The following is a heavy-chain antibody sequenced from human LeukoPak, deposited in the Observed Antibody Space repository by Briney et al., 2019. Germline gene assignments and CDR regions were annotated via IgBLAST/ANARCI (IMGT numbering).Heavy chain of an antibody. D-gene: IGHD2-2*01. J-gene: IGHJ3*02. Sequence: GGSLRLSCAASGFTFSSYWMSWVRQAPGKGLEWVANIKQDGSEKYYVDSVKGRFTISRDNAKNSLYLQMNSLRAEDTAVYYCARDGPPIVVVPAAKSDDAFDIWGQGTMVTVSS. V-gene: IGHV3-7*01. CDR2: IKQDGSEK. CDR3: ARDGPPIVVVPAAKSDDAFDI. CDR1: GFTFSSYW.